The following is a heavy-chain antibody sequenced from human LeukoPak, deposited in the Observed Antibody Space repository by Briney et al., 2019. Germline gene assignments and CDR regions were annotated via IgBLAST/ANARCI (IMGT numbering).Heavy chain of an antibody. Sequence: GASVKVSCKASGYTFTSYGISWVRQAPGQGLEWVGWISAYTGNTNYAQKLQGRVTMTTDTSTSTAYMELRSLRSDDTAVYYCARDGFHNSGYYYDYWGQGTLVTVSS. D-gene: IGHD3-22*01. V-gene: IGHV1-18*01. CDR3: ARDGFHNSGYYYDY. CDR2: ISAYTGNT. CDR1: GYTFTSYG. J-gene: IGHJ4*02.